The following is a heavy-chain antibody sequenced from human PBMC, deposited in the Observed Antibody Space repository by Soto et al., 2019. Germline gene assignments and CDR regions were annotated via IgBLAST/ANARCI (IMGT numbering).Heavy chain of an antibody. CDR2: TSNDGNK. Sequence: PGGSLRLSCAASGCTFITYGMHWVRRAPGKGLEWVALTSNDGNKHYADSVKDRFTVSRDDSQNRLSLEMNGLRTEDTALYYCAREDEGSGYAGTFHHWGQGTLVTVSS. D-gene: IGHD3-22*01. CDR3: AREDEGSGYAGTFHH. CDR1: GCTFITYG. V-gene: IGHV3-30*13. J-gene: IGHJ1*01.